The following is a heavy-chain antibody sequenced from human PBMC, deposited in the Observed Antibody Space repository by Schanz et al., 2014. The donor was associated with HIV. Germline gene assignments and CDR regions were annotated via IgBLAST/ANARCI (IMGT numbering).Heavy chain of an antibody. CDR2: ISSSGGYI. J-gene: IGHJ3*02. V-gene: IGHV3-21*03. Sequence: EVQLVESGEGLVKPGGSLRLSCTGSGFPFSSYAINWVRQAPGKGLEWLSSISSSGGYIYYADSVKGRFTISRDDAKNTLYLQMNSLKTEDTAVYYCTTVRSGWFLGVFDIWGQGTMVTVSS. D-gene: IGHD6-19*01. CDR1: GFPFSSYA. CDR3: TTVRSGWFLGVFDI.